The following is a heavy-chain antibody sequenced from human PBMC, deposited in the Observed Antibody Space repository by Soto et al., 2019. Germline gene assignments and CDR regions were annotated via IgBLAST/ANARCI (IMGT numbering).Heavy chain of an antibody. J-gene: IGHJ4*02. Sequence: GGSLRLSCAASGFTFSSYWMSWVRQAPGKGLEWVANIKQDGSEKYYVDSVKGRFTISRDNAKNSLYLQMNSLRAEDTAVYYCARESSGWYGGYFDYWGQGTLVTVSS. CDR3: ARESSGWYGGYFDY. CDR1: GFTFSSYW. D-gene: IGHD6-19*01. V-gene: IGHV3-7*05. CDR2: IKQDGSEK.